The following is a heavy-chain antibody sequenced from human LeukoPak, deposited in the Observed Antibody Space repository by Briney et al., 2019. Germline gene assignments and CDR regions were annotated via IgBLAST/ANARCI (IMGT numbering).Heavy chain of an antibody. CDR2: IIPIFGTA. CDR3: AESPPHCSSTSCYGGSWYAYDYGMDV. Sequence: ASVKVSCKASGGTFSSYAISWVRQAPGQGLEWMGGIIPIFGTANYAQKFQGRVTITADESISTAYMELSSLRSEDTAVYYCAESPPHCSSTSCYGGSWYAYDYGMDVWGQGTTVTVSS. D-gene: IGHD2-2*01. J-gene: IGHJ6*02. CDR1: GGTFSSYA. V-gene: IGHV1-69*13.